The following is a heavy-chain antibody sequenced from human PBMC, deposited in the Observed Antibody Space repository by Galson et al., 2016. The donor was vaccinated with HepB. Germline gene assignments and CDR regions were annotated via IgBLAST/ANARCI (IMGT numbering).Heavy chain of an antibody. CDR3: ARQGDDYGLAY. Sequence: QSGAEVKKPGESLKISCKGSGYIFNSYWIGWVRQMPGKGLEWMGIIFPRDFETRYSPSFQGRVTISADISLSTAYLQWNSLKASDTAIYYCARQGDDYGLAYWGQGALVTVSS. J-gene: IGHJ4*02. D-gene: IGHD4-17*01. CDR1: GYIFNSYW. CDR2: IFPRDFET. V-gene: IGHV5-51*01.